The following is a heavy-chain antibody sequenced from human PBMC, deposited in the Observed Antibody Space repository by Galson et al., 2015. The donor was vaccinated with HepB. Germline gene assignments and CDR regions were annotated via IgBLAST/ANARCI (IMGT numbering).Heavy chain of an antibody. J-gene: IGHJ5*02. Sequence: ETLSLTCTVSGGSISSSSYYWGWIRQPPGKGLEWIGSIYYSGSTYYNPSLKSRVTISVDTSKNQFSLKLSSVTAADTAVYYCARTIFGVVGGFDPWGQGTLVTVSS. D-gene: IGHD3-3*01. CDR3: ARTIFGVVGGFDP. CDR1: GGSISSSSYY. V-gene: IGHV4-39*01. CDR2: IYYSGST.